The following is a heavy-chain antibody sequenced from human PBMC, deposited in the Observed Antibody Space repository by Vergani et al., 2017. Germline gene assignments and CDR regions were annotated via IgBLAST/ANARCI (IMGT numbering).Heavy chain of an antibody. CDR1: GFTFSSYG. J-gene: IGHJ4*02. CDR2: IWYDGSNK. CDR3: AKHHSSIAARPYFDY. D-gene: IGHD6-6*01. Sequence: QVQLVESGGGVVQPGRSLRLSCAASGFTFSSYGMHWVRQAPGKGLEWVAVIWYDGSNKYYADSVKGRFTISRDNSKNTLYLQMNSLRAEDTAVYYCAKHHSSIAARPYFDYWGQGTLVTVSS. V-gene: IGHV3-33*06.